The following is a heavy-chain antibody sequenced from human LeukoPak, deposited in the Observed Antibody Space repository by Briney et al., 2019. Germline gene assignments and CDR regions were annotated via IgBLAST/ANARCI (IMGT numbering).Heavy chain of an antibody. D-gene: IGHD2-2*01. CDR2: IYTSGNT. CDR1: GGSISSYY. CDR3: ARWRDKFSTRVGPGAFDI. Sequence: PSETLSLTCTVSGGSISSYYWTWIRQPAGKGLEWIGRIYTSGNTNYNPSLKSRVTMSVDTSKNQFSLKLSSVTAADTAVYYCARWRDKFSTRVGPGAFDIWGQGTMVTVSS. J-gene: IGHJ3*02. V-gene: IGHV4-4*07.